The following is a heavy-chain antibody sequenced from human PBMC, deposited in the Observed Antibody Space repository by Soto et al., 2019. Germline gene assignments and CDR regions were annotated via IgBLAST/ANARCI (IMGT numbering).Heavy chain of an antibody. V-gene: IGHV3-7*01. J-gene: IGHJ1*01. CDR3: ARCGYSNAEYFQH. CDR2: IKQDGSEK. Sequence: EVQLVESGGGLVQPGGSLRLSCAAYGFTFSSYWMSWVRQAPGKGLEWVANIKQDGSEKYYVDSVKGRFTISRDNAKNSLYLQMNSLRAEDTAVYYCARCGYSNAEYFQHWGQGTLVTVSS. CDR1: GFTFSSYW. D-gene: IGHD5-18*01.